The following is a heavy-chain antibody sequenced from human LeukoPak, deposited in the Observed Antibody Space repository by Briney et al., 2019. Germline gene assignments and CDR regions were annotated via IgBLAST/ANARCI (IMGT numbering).Heavy chain of an antibody. CDR1: GGSISSYC. Sequence: PSETLSFTCTVSGGSISSYCWSWVRQPPGKGLEWIGYIFTSGSTDYNPSLKSRVTMSVDTSKNQLSMELRFLTAADTAVYYCATSHDVKTAPYDLWGQGTLVTVSS. J-gene: IGHJ5*02. CDR3: ATSHDVKTAPYDL. V-gene: IGHV4-4*09. CDR2: IFTSGST. D-gene: IGHD2-21*01.